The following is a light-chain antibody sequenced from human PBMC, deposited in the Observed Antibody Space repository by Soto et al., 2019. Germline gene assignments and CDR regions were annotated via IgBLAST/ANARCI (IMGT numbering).Light chain of an antibody. CDR3: QQYKDWPPLT. V-gene: IGKV3D-15*01. CDR2: GAS. Sequence: EILMTQSPLTLSVSPGEGATLSCRASQNINSNLAWYQLRPGQAPRVLIYGASSRASGIPDRFSGSGSGTDFTLTINRLEPDDFAVYYCQQYKDWPPLTFGGGTRVESK. J-gene: IGKJ4*01. CDR1: QNINSN.